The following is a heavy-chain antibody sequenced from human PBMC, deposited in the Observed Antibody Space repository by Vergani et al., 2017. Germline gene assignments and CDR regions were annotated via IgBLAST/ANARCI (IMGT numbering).Heavy chain of an antibody. D-gene: IGHD1-26*01. CDR1: GFTFINAW. Sequence: EVQLVESGGGLVKPGGSLRLSCAASGFTFINAWMTWVRQAPGKGLEWVGRIKSKTDGGTTYYAAPVKGKFTISRDDSKNTLYLQMNSLKTEDTAVYYCATGWSDFPDYWGQGTLVTVSS. J-gene: IGHJ4*02. CDR3: ATGWSDFPDY. V-gene: IGHV3-15*01. CDR2: IKSKTDGGTT.